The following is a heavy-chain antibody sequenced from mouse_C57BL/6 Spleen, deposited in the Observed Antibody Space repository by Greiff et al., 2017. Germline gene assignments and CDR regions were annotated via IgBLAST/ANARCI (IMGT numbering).Heavy chain of an antibody. D-gene: IGHD2-3*01. V-gene: IGHV1-61*01. Sequence: QVQLKQPGAELVRPGSSVKLSCKASGYTFTSYWMDWVKQRPGQGLEWIGNLYPSDSETHYNQKFKDKATLTVDKSSSTAYMQLSSLTSEDSAVYYCARFDGYSSFDYWGQGTTLTVSS. CDR3: ARFDGYSSFDY. CDR1: GYTFTSYW. CDR2: LYPSDSET. J-gene: IGHJ2*01.